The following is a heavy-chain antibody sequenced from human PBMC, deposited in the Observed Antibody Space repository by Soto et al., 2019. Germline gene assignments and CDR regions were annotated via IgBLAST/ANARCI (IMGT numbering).Heavy chain of an antibody. CDR2: IKRDGSEK. D-gene: IGHD3-3*01. V-gene: IGHV3-7*03. CDR1: GFTFGSNW. J-gene: IGHJ4*02. Sequence: EVQLVESGGGLVQPGGSLRLSCAASGFTFGSNWMSWVRQAPGKGLEWVANIKRDGSEKYYVDSVKGRFTISRYNAKNTLYLQMNTLRAADTAVYYCASLEWESSGYADYWGQGTLVTVSS. CDR3: ASLEWESSGYADY.